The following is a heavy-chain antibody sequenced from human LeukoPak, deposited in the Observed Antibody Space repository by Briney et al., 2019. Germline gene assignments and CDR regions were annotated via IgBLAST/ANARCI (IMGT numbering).Heavy chain of an antibody. V-gene: IGHV1-2*02. CDR2: INPINGDT. J-gene: IGHJ4*02. Sequence: GASVKVSCKAFGYTFTGYYMHWVRQAPGQGLEWMGWINPINGDTNYAQKFQGKVTMTRDTSTDTAYMELSSLRSEDTAVYYCATDRGGYDLGYFDYWGQGTLVTVSS. CDR3: ATDRGGYDLGYFDY. CDR1: GYTFTGYY. D-gene: IGHD5-12*01.